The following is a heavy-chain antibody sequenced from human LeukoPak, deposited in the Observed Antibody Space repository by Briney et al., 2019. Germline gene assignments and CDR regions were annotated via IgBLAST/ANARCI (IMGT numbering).Heavy chain of an antibody. J-gene: IGHJ3*02. V-gene: IGHV4-59*08. CDR3: ARNPSYSYGPNHDAFDI. CDR2: IYSSGST. Sequence: SETLCHTCTVTGGSISSYYWSWIRQPPGKGLEWIGYIYSSGSTDYSASLKSRVTISVDTSKNQFSLRLSSVTAADTAVYYCARNPSYSYGPNHDAFDIWGQGTMVTVSS. D-gene: IGHD5-18*01. CDR1: GGSISSYY.